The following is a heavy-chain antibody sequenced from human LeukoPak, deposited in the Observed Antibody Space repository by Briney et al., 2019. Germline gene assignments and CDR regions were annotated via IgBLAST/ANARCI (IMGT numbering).Heavy chain of an antibody. V-gene: IGHV4-59*01. Sequence: SETLSLTCSVSGGSISSYYWSWIWQPPGKGLEWIGYIYYSGRTNYNPSLKSRVTMSVDTSKNQFSLKLSSVSAADTAVYYCARRYCSGSSCYSSLEYWGQGTLVSVSS. D-gene: IGHD2-15*01. CDR2: IYYSGRT. CDR3: ARRYCSGSSCYSSLEY. J-gene: IGHJ4*02. CDR1: GGSISSYY.